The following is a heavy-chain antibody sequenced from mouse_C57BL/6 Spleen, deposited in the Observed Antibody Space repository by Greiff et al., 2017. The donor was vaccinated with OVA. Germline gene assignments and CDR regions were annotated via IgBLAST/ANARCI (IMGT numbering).Heavy chain of an antibody. CDR1: GYAFTNYL. V-gene: IGHV1-54*01. D-gene: IGHD5-1-1*01. CDR2: INPGSGGT. Sequence: QVQLQQSGAELVRPGTSVKVSCKASGYAFTNYLIAWVKQRPGQGLEWIGVINPGSGGTNYNEKFKGKATLTADKSSSTAYMQLSSLTSEDSAVYFCARDGYTPGYFDYWGQGTTLTVSS. J-gene: IGHJ2*01. CDR3: ARDGYTPGYFDY.